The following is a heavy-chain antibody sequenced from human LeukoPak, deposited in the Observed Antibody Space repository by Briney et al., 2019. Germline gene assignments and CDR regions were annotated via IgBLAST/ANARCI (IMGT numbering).Heavy chain of an antibody. J-gene: IGHJ4*02. CDR3: ARDGYYDSSGYYSDPFDY. CDR2: IYHSGST. CDR1: GYSISSGYY. V-gene: IGHV4-38-2*02. D-gene: IGHD3-22*01. Sequence: SETLSLTCTVSGYSISSGYYWGWIRQPPGKGLEWIRSIYHSGSTNYNPSLKSRVTISVDKSKNQFSLKLSSVTAADTAVYYCARDGYYDSSGYYSDPFDYWGQGTLVTVSS.